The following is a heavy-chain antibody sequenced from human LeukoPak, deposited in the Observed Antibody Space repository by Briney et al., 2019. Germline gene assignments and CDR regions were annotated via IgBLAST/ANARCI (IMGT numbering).Heavy chain of an antibody. CDR1: GFTFGNYA. Sequence: PGGSLRLSCAASGFTFGNYAMSWVRQAPGKGLEWVSATSVSGGSTYYADSVKGRFTISRDNSKNTLYLQMNSLRAEDTAVYYCAKELYYYDSSGSFDYWGQGTLVTVSS. CDR3: AKELYYYDSSGSFDY. CDR2: TSVSGGST. J-gene: IGHJ4*02. D-gene: IGHD3-22*01. V-gene: IGHV3-23*01.